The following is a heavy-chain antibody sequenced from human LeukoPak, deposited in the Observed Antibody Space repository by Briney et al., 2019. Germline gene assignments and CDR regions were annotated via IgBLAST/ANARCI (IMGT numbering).Heavy chain of an antibody. Sequence: SETLSLTCTVSGGSISSYYWSWIRQPPGKGLEWIGYIYYSGSTNYNSSLKSRVTISVDTSKNQFSLKLSSGTAADTAVYYCARDVPLQWPEGRYFDYWGQGTLVSVSS. D-gene: IGHD6-19*01. CDR3: ARDVPLQWPEGRYFDY. V-gene: IGHV4-59*01. J-gene: IGHJ4*02. CDR2: IYYSGST. CDR1: GGSISSYY.